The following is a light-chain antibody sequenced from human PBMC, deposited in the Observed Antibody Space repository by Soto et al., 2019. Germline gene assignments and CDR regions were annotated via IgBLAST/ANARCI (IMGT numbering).Light chain of an antibody. CDR2: AAS. CDR3: QQRRT. J-gene: IGKJ1*01. CDR1: QSISSY. Sequence: DIQMTQSPSSLSASVGDRVTITCRASQSISSYLNWYQQKPGKAPKLLIYAASSLQSGVPSRFSGSGSGTDFTLTNSSLQPEDFATYYCQQRRTFGQGTKVEIK. V-gene: IGKV1-39*01.